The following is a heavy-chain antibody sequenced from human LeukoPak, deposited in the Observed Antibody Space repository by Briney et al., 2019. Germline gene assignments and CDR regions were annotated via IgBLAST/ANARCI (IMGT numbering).Heavy chain of an antibody. CDR1: GFTFSSYG. Sequence: GGSLRLSCAASGFTFSSYGMHWVRQAPGKGLEWVAVIPYDGRNRDYADSVKGRFTISRDNSKNTLYLQMNSLRAEDTAVYYCVTVGKYKTSWYGVHWGQGALVTVSS. D-gene: IGHD6-13*01. CDR3: VTVGKYKTSWYGVH. CDR2: IPYDGRNR. V-gene: IGHV3-30*03. J-gene: IGHJ4*02.